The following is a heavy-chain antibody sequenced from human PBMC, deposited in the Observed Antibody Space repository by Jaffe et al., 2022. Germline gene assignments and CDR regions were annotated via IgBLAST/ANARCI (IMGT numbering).Heavy chain of an antibody. Sequence: QLQLQESGPGLVKPSETLSLTCTVSGGSISSSSYYWGWIRQPPGKGLEWIGSIYYSGSTYYNPSLKSRVTISVDTSKNQFSLKLSSVTAADTAVYYCARGGPRVFPLAYWGQGTLVTVSS. CDR1: GGSISSSSYY. D-gene: IGHD6-6*01. CDR2: IYYSGST. V-gene: IGHV4-39*01. CDR3: ARGGPRVFPLAY. J-gene: IGHJ4*02.